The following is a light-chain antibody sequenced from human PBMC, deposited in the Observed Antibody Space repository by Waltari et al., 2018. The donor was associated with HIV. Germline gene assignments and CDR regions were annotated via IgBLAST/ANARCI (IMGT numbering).Light chain of an antibody. CDR2: EVF. CDR3: CSYAGTYTYV. J-gene: IGLJ1*01. V-gene: IGLV2-11*01. CDR1: ASDIGYFDY. Sequence: QSALTQPRSVSGSPGQSVTISCTGTASDIGYFDYVSWYQQYPGKAPKVISYEVFQRPSEVPDRFTASKSGITASLTISGLQDEDEADYYCCSYAGTYTYVFGSGTTVTVL.